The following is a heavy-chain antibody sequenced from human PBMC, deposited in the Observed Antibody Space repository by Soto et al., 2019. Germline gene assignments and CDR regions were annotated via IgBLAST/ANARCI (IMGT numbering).Heavy chain of an antibody. CDR2: IYYSGST. CDR1: GGSISSGDYY. J-gene: IGHJ6*02. V-gene: IGHV4-30-4*01. D-gene: IGHD3-10*01. Sequence: SETLSLTCTVSGGSISSGDYYWSWIRQPPGKGLEWIGYIYYSGSTYYNPSLKSRVTISVDTSKNQFSLKLSSVTAADTAVYYCARASGETEWVDVWGQGTTVTVSS. CDR3: ARASGETEWVDV.